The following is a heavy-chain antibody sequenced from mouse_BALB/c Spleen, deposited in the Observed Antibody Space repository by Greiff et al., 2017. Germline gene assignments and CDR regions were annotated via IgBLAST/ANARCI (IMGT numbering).Heavy chain of an antibody. D-gene: IGHD2-1*01. CDR2: ISYSGST. J-gene: IGHJ4*01. Sequence: EVKVVESGPSLVKPSQTLSLTCSVTGDSITSGYWNWIRKFPGNKLEYMGYISYSGSTYYNPSLKSRISITRDTSKNQYYLQLNSVTTEDTATYYCARWGGNYDYAMDYWGQGTSVTVSS. CDR3: ARWGGNYDYAMDY. V-gene: IGHV3-8*02. CDR1: GDSITSGY.